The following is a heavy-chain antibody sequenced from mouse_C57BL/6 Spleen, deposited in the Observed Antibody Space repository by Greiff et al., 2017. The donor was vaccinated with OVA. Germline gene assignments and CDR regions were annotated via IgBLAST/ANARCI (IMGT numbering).Heavy chain of an antibody. J-gene: IGHJ4*01. CDR2: INPGSGGT. V-gene: IGHV1-54*01. CDR1: GYAFTNYL. Sequence: QVQLQQSGAELVRPGTSVKVSCKASGYAFTNYLIEWVKQRPGQGLEWIGVINPGSGGTNYNEKFKGKATLTADKSSSTAYMQLSSLTSEDSAVYFCALRRGDAMDYWGQGTSVTVSS. D-gene: IGHD2-12*01. CDR3: ALRRGDAMDY.